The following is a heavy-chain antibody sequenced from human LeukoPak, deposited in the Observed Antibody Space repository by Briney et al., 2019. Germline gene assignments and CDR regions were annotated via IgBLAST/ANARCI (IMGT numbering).Heavy chain of an antibody. CDR3: AQGGSRSFPKWFDP. CDR2: IRDDGSNK. J-gene: IGHJ5*02. Sequence: PGGSLRLSCAASGFTFSSYGMHWVRQAPGKGLEWVAFIRDDGSNKYYADSVKGRFTISRDNSRNTLYLHMNSLRAEDTAVYYCAQGGSRSFPKWFDPWGQGTLVTVSS. D-gene: IGHD1-26*01. CDR1: GFTFSSYG. V-gene: IGHV3-30*02.